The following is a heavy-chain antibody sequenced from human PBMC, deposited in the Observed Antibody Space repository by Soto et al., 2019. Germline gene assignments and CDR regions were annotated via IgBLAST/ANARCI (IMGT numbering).Heavy chain of an antibody. CDR2: IKQDGSEK. D-gene: IGHD2-2*01. CDR1: GFTFSSYW. Sequence: GGSLTLSFSPAGFTFSSYWMSWVRQAPGKGLEWVANIKQDGSEKYYVDSVKGRFTISRDNAKNSLYLQMNSLRAEDTAVYYCARDCSSTSCYNNWFDPWGQGTLVTVSS. CDR3: ARDCSSTSCYNNWFDP. J-gene: IGHJ5*02. V-gene: IGHV3-7*01.